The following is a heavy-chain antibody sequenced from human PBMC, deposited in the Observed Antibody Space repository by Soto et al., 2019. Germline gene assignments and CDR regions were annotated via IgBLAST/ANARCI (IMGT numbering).Heavy chain of an antibody. J-gene: IGHJ6*02. CDR2: IYYSGST. Sequence: SDTLSLTCTVSGGSISSYYWSWSRQPPGKGLEWIGYIYYSGSTNYNPSLKSRVTISVDTSKNQFSLKLSSVTAADTAVYYCARGGITMVREVSYYYYGMDVWGQGTTVTVSS. V-gene: IGHV4-59*07. D-gene: IGHD3-10*01. CDR3: ARGGITMVREVSYYYYGMDV. CDR1: GGSISSYY.